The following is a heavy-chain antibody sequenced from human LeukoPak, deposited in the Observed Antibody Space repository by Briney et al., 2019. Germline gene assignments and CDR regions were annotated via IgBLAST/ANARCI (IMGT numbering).Heavy chain of an antibody. D-gene: IGHD4-23*01. Sequence: PGGSLRLSCAASGFTFSTYSMNWVRPAPGKGLEWVSYISSSSSPIYYADSVKGRFTISRDNAKTSLYLQMNSLRAEDTAVYYCARDLSGYGGSIDYWGQGTLVTVSS. CDR3: ARDLSGYGGSIDY. J-gene: IGHJ4*02. CDR2: ISSSSSPI. V-gene: IGHV3-48*01. CDR1: GFTFSTYS.